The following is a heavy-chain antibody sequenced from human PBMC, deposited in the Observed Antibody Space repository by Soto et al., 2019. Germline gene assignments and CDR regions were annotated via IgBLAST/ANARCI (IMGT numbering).Heavy chain of an antibody. CDR2: IYYSGST. Sequence: QVQLQESGPGLVKPSQTLSLTCTVSGGSISSGGYYWSWIRQHPGKGREWIGYIYYSGSTYYNPCVKSRVTVSVDTSKNQFSLKLSSVAAADTAVYYCARELYSYVSFFDYWGQGTLVTVSS. D-gene: IGHD5-18*01. CDR1: GGSISSGGYY. V-gene: IGHV4-31*03. CDR3: ARELYSYVSFFDY. J-gene: IGHJ4*02.